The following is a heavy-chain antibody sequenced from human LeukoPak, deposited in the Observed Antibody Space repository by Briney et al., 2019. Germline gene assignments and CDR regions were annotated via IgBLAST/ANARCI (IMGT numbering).Heavy chain of an antibody. CDR1: GFTFSSYS. V-gene: IGHV3-48*01. D-gene: IGHD6-19*01. J-gene: IGHJ4*02. CDR3: ARDRGGWPDY. CDR2: ISSSSSTI. Sequence: GGSLTLSCAASGFTFSSYSMNWVRQAPGKGLEWVSSISSSSSTIYYADSVKGRFTISRDNAKNSLYLQLNSLRPEDTGLYYCARDRGGWPDYWGQGTLVTVSS.